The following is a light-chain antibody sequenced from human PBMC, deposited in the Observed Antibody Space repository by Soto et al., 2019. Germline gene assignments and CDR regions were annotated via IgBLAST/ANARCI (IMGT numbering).Light chain of an antibody. CDR1: QSVSSSY. CDR3: QQYGSSPLT. CDR2: GAS. Sequence: EIVLTQSPGTLSLSPGERATLSCTXSQSVSSSYLAWYQQKPGQAPRLFIYGASSRATGIPDRFSGSGAGTDFTLTISRLEPEDFAVYYCQQYGSSPLTFGGGTKVDIK. J-gene: IGKJ4*01. V-gene: IGKV3-20*01.